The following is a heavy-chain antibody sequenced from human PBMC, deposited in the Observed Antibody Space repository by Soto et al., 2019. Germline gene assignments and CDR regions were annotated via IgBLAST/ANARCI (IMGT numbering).Heavy chain of an antibody. Sequence: ASVKVSCKASGYTFTGYYMHWVRQAPGQGLEWMGWINPNSGGTNYAQKFQGRVTMTRDTSISTAYMELSRLRSDDTAVYYCAREGAAAGSGEYYFDYWGQGTLVTVSS. D-gene: IGHD6-13*01. CDR2: INPNSGGT. CDR1: GYTFTGYY. J-gene: IGHJ4*02. V-gene: IGHV1-2*02. CDR3: AREGAAAGSGEYYFDY.